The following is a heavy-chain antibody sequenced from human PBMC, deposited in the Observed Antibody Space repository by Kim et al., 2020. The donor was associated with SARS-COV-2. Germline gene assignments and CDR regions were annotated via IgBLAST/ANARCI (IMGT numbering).Heavy chain of an antibody. D-gene: IGHD5-12*01. Sequence: GGSLRLSCAASGFTVSSSYMTWVRQTPGKGLECVSMLYSGGSTFYADSVKGRFTISRDDSKNTLYLQMSSLRVADTAVYYCARGKTDYFSGYFVGGGQYYFDYWAREPRSPSRQ. V-gene: IGHV3-53*01. CDR3: ARGKTDYFSGYFVGGGQYYFDY. CDR2: LYSGGST. CDR1: GFTVSSSY. J-gene: IGHJ4*02.